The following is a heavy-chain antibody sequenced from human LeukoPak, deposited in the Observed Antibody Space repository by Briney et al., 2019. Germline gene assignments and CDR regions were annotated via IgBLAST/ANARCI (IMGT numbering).Heavy chain of an antibody. Sequence: GGSLRLSCAASGFTFSSYGMHWVRQAPVKVLEWVAVISYDGSNKYYADSVKGRFTISRDNSKNTLYLQMNSLRAEDTAVYYCAKDGRVGRDGYCSAWGQGTLVTVSS. D-gene: IGHD2-15*01. CDR2: ISYDGSNK. V-gene: IGHV3-30*18. J-gene: IGHJ5*02. CDR3: AKDGRVGRDGYCSA. CDR1: GFTFSSYG.